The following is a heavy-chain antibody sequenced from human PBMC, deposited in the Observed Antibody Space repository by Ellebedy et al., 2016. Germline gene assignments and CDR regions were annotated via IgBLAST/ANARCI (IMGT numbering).Heavy chain of an antibody. V-gene: IGHV1-18*01. D-gene: IGHD5-12*01. Sequence: ASVKVSXXASNYTFDAYGLIWVRQAPGQGLEWMGWISAYNGNIKYAQKFQGRVTMTTDTSTTTGYMELRSLRSDDTAVYYCASYSGYEPYYYGMEVWGQGTTVTVSS. CDR2: ISAYNGNI. J-gene: IGHJ6*01. CDR1: NYTFDAYG. CDR3: ASYSGYEPYYYGMEV.